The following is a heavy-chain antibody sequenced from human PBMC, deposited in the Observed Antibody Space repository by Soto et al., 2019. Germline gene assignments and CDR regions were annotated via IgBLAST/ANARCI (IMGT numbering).Heavy chain of an antibody. V-gene: IGHV4-31*03. J-gene: IGHJ3*01. CDR3: ARGGDGFDL. CDR2: IYHSGST. Sequence: PSETLSLTCSVSGDSLTIGGHYWTWIRQLPGKGLEWIGYIYHSGSTYYSPSLKSRVTISVDTSENQFSLKLTSMTAADTAVYYCARGGDGFDLWGQGKMVTVSS. CDR1: GDSLTIGGHY.